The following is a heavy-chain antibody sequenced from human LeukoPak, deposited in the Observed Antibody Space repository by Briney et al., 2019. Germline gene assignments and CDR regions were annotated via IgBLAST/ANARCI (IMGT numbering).Heavy chain of an antibody. V-gene: IGHV3-74*01. CDR1: GFTFSSYW. D-gene: IGHD3-22*01. CDR3: ARSRTYYYDSSGYYYGAFDY. Sequence: GGSLRLSCAASGFTFSSYWMHWVRQAPGKGLVWVSRINSDGSSTSYADSVKGRFTISRDNAKNTPYLQMNSLRAEDTAVYYCARSRTYYYDSSGYYYGAFDYWGQGTLVTVSS. J-gene: IGHJ4*02. CDR2: INSDGSST.